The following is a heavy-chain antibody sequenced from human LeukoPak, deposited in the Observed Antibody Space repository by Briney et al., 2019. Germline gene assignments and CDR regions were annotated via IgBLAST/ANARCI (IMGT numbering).Heavy chain of an antibody. CDR2: ISGSGGST. CDR1: GFTFSSYA. CDR3: AKESGYSGSSGWYYFDY. V-gene: IGHV3-23*01. D-gene: IGHD6-19*01. Sequence: GGSLRLSCAASGFTFSSYAMSWVRQAPGKGLEWVSAISGSGGSTYYADSVKGRSTISRDNSKNTLYLQMNSLRAEDTAVYYCAKESGYSGSSGWYYFDYWGQGTLVTVSS. J-gene: IGHJ4*02.